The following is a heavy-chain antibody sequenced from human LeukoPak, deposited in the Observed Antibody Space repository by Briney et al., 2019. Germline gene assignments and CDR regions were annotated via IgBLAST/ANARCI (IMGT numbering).Heavy chain of an antibody. CDR3: ARRMYYYGSGSYFHYYYGMDV. CDR1: GGSFSGYY. D-gene: IGHD3-10*01. CDR2: INHSGST. J-gene: IGHJ6*02. V-gene: IGHV4-34*01. Sequence: PSETLSLTCAVYGGSFSGYYWSWIRQPPGKGLEWIGEINHSGSTNYNPSLKSRVTISVDTSKNQFSLKLSSVTAADTAVYYCARRMYYYGSGSYFHYYYGMDVWGQGTTVTVSS.